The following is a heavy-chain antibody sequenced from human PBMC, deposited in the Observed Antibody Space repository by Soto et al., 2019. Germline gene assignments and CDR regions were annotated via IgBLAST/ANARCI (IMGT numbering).Heavy chain of an antibody. D-gene: IGHD2-2*01. CDR2: IIPIFGTA. V-gene: IGHV1-69*13. CDR1: GGTFSSYA. Sequence: SVKVSCKASGGTFSSYAIGWVRQAPGQGLEWMGGIIPIFGTANYAQKFQGRVTITADESTSTAYMELSSLRSEDTAVYYCARALTVPKEMDVWGQGTTVTVSS. J-gene: IGHJ6*02. CDR3: ARALTVPKEMDV.